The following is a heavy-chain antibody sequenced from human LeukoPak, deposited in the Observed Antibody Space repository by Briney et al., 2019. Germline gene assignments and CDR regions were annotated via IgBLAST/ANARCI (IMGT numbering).Heavy chain of an antibody. CDR2: ISSSSSYI. V-gene: IGHV3-21*01. J-gene: IGHJ6*03. CDR3: AGDWAYSSSWDYYYYYYMDV. CDR1: GFTFSSYS. Sequence: TGGSLRLSCAASGFTFSSYSMNWVRQAPGKGLEWVSSISSSSSYIYYADSVKGRFTISRDNAKNSLYLQMNSLRAEDTAVYYCAGDWAYSSSWDYYYYYYMDVWGKGTTVTVSS. D-gene: IGHD6-13*01.